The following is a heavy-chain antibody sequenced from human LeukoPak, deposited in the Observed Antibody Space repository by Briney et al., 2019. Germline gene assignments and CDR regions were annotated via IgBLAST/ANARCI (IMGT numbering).Heavy chain of an antibody. CDR1: GGSISSYY. CDR3: ARLRRYYDSSGYLDY. D-gene: IGHD3-22*01. CDR2: IYYSGST. Sequence: SETLSLTCTVSGGSISSYYWSWIRQPPGKGLEWIGYIYYSGSTNYNPSLKSRVTISVDTSKNQFSLKLSSVTAADTAVYYCARLRRYYDSSGYLDYWGQGTLVTVSS. J-gene: IGHJ4*02. V-gene: IGHV4-59*08.